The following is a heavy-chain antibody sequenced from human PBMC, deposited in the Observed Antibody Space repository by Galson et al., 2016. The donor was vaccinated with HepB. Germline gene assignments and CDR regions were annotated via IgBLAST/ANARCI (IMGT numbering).Heavy chain of an antibody. Sequence: SLRLSCAASGFSFSSYTMTWVRQAPGQGLEWVSGIGGSGGSINYADPVKGRFTISSDNPKNTLYLQMNSLRAEDTAVYYCAKGPTGYYYYGMDVWGQGTTVTVSS. J-gene: IGHJ6*02. V-gene: IGHV3-23*01. CDR1: GFSFSSYT. D-gene: IGHD1-14*01. CDR3: AKGPTGYYYYGMDV. CDR2: IGGSGGSI.